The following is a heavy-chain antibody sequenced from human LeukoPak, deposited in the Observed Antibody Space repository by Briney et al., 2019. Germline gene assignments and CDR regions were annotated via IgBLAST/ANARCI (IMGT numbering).Heavy chain of an antibody. CDR1: GFTFSTYG. V-gene: IGHV3-30*03. Sequence: GGSLRLSCAASGFTFSTYGMHWVRQAPGKGLEWVALISYDGNNKYYADSVRGRFTISRDNSKNTLNLQMNSLRAEDTAIYYCARWEANNYPFDYWAREPWSPSPQ. D-gene: IGHD4-11*01. CDR2: ISYDGNNK. J-gene: IGHJ4*02. CDR3: ARWEANNYPFDY.